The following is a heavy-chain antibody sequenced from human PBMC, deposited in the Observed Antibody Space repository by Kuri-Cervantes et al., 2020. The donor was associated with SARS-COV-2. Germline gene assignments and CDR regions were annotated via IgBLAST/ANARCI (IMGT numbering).Heavy chain of an antibody. CDR1: GFTFSSYA. CDR2: ISYDGSNK. CDR3: ASYKYYNKGNWFDP. V-gene: IGHV3-30*04. J-gene: IGHJ5*02. D-gene: IGHD5-24*01. Sequence: GGSLRLSCAASGFTFSSYAMHWVRQAPGKGLEWVAVISYDGSNKYYADSVKGRFTISRGNSKNTLYLQMNSLRAEDTAVYYCASYKYYNKGNWFDPWGQGTLVTVSS.